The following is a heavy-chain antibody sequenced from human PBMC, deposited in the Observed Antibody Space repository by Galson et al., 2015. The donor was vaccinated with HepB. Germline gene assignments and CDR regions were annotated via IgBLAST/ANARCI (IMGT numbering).Heavy chain of an antibody. CDR3: ARSPPQYYYDSSGEADY. CDR2: INHRGST. Sequence: SEPLSLTCAVYGGSFSGYYWSWIRQPPGKGLEWIGEINHRGSTNYNPSLKSRVTISVDTSKNQFSLKLSSVTAADTAVYYCARSPPQYYYDSSGEADYWGQGTLVTVSS. V-gene: IGHV4-34*01. CDR1: GGSFSGYY. J-gene: IGHJ4*02. D-gene: IGHD3-22*01.